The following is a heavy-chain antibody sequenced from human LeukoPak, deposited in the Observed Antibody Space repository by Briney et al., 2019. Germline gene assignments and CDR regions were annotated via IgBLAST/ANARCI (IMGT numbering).Heavy chain of an antibody. D-gene: IGHD3-10*02. CDR2: ISYDGSNK. V-gene: IGHV3-30*04. CDR3: AREGITMWYFDY. J-gene: IGHJ4*02. Sequence: GGSVRLSCAASGFTFSSYAMHWVRQAPGKGLEWVAVISYDGSNKYYADSVKGRFTISRDNSKNTLYLQMNSLRAEDTAVYYCAREGITMWYFDYWGQGTLVTVSS. CDR1: GFTFSSYA.